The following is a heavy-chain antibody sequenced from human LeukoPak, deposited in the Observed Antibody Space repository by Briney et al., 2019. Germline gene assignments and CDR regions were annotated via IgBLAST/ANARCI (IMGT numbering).Heavy chain of an antibody. D-gene: IGHD2-15*01. CDR1: GGSISTYH. V-gene: IGHV4-4*07. CDR3: ARAAGASGGQYFDY. CDR2: IYSNEDT. J-gene: IGHJ4*02. Sequence: SETLSLTCTVSGGSISTYHWSWIRQPAGKGLEWIGRIYSNEDTRYNPSLKSRVTMSVDTSKNQFSLKLSSVTAADTAVYYCARAAGASGGQYFDYWGQGTLVAVS.